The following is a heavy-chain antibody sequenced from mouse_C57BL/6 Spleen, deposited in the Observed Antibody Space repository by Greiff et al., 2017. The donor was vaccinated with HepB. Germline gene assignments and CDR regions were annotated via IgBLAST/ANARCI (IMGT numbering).Heavy chain of an antibody. D-gene: IGHD1-1*01. CDR2: SRNKANDYTT. CDR3: ARDAPYYGSFDY. Sequence: EVHLVESGGGLVQSGRSLRLSCATSGFTFSDFYMEWVRQAPGKGLEWIAASRNKANDYTTEYSASVKGRFIVSRDTSQSILYLQMNALRAEDTAIYYCARDAPYYGSFDYWGQGTTLTVSS. V-gene: IGHV7-1*01. J-gene: IGHJ2*01. CDR1: GFTFSDFY.